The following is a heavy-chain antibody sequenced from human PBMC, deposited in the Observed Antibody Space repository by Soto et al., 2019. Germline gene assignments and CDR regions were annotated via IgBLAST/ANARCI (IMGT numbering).Heavy chain of an antibody. Sequence: QVQLQESGPGLMKPSGTLSLTCAVSGGSIRSSNWWTWVRQPPGKGLEWIGEIYHSGSTNYNPSLKSRVIISVDTSKKQFSLDLYSVTAADTAIYYCASLFGSWGQGTLVTVS. V-gene: IGHV4-4*02. CDR2: IYHSGST. J-gene: IGHJ5*01. CDR1: GGSIRSSNW. CDR3: ASLFGS.